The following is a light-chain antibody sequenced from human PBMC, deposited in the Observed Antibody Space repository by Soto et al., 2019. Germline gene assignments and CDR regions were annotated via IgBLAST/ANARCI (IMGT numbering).Light chain of an antibody. Sequence: EIVLTQAPGTLSLSPGERATLSCRASQCVSSSYLAWYQQKPGQAPRLLSYGASSRATGIPDRFSGSGSGTDFTLTISRLEPEDFAVYYCQQYGSSPVTFGQGTKLEIK. CDR3: QQYGSSPVT. J-gene: IGKJ2*01. CDR1: QCVSSSY. V-gene: IGKV3-20*01. CDR2: GAS.